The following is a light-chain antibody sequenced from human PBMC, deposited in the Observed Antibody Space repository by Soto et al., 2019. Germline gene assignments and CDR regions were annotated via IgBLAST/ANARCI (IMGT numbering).Light chain of an antibody. J-gene: IGKJ1*01. Sequence: DIQMTQSPPSLSASVGDRVTITFRASQSISSYLNWYQQKRGKAPKLLIYAASSLQSGVPSRFSGSGSGTEFTLTISSLQPDDFATYYCQQYNSYWTFGQRTKV. CDR2: AAS. CDR3: QQYNSYWT. CDR1: QSISSY. V-gene: IGKV1-39*01.